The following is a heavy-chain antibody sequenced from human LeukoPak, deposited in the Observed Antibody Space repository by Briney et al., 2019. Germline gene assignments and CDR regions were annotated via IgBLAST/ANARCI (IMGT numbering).Heavy chain of an antibody. J-gene: IGHJ4*02. CDR2: ISGSGGST. CDR3: AKQVGYEGIIDY. V-gene: IGHV3-23*01. D-gene: IGHD2-8*02. CDR1: GFTFSSYA. Sequence: GGSLRLSCAASGFTFSSYAMSWVRQAPGKGLEWVSAISGSGGSTYYADSVRGRFTISRDNSKNTLYLQMNSLRAEDTAVYYCAKQVGYEGIIDYWGQGTLVTVSS.